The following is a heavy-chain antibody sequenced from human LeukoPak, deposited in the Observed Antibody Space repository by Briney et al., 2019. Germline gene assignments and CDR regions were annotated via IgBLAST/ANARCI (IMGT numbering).Heavy chain of an antibody. D-gene: IGHD3-22*01. J-gene: IGHJ4*02. Sequence: PGGSLRLSRAASGFTFSSYSMNWVRQAPGKGLEWVSSISSSSSYIYYADSVKGRFTISRDNAKNSLYLQMNSLRAEDTAVYYCARDMIVPGRVEYWGQGTLVTVSS. CDR3: ARDMIVPGRVEY. CDR2: ISSSSSYI. CDR1: GFTFSSYS. V-gene: IGHV3-21*01.